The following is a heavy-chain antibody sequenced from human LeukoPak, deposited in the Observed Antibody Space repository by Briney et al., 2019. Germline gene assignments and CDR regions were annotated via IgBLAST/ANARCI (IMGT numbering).Heavy chain of an antibody. Sequence: GGSLRLSCAASGFTFRSYGMSWVRQAPGKGLEWVSGISGSGAGTYYADSVKGRFTISRDNSKNTLYLQMKSLRDEDTAIYYCAKGTGDRGGFDYWGQGILVTVSS. CDR1: GFTFRSYG. CDR3: AKGTGDRGGFDY. CDR2: ISGSGAGT. D-gene: IGHD7-27*01. V-gene: IGHV3-23*01. J-gene: IGHJ4*02.